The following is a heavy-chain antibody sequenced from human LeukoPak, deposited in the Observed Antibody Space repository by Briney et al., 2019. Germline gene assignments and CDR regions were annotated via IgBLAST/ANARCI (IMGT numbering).Heavy chain of an antibody. J-gene: IGHJ4*02. V-gene: IGHV3-15*01. Sequence: GGSLRPSCAASGFTFSNAWMSWVRQAPGKGLEWVGRIKSKTDGGTTDYAAPVKGRFTISRDDSKNTLYLQMNSLKTEDTAVYYCTTGGSYWGGRYFDYWGQGTLVTVSS. D-gene: IGHD1-26*01. CDR3: TTGGSYWGGRYFDY. CDR1: GFTFSNAW. CDR2: IKSKTDGGTT.